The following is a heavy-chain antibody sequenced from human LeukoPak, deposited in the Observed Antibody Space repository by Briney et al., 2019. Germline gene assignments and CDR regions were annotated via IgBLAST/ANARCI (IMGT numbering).Heavy chain of an antibody. CDR2: IYYSGST. V-gene: IGHV4-59*01. CDR1: GGSISSYY. CDR3: ARGRWGDADY. D-gene: IGHD4-23*01. Sequence: PSETLSPTCTVSGGSISSYYWSWIRQPPGKGLEWIGYIYYSGSTNYNPSLKSRVTISVDTSKNQFSLKLSSVTAADTAVYYCARGRWGDADYWGQGTLVTVSS. J-gene: IGHJ4*02.